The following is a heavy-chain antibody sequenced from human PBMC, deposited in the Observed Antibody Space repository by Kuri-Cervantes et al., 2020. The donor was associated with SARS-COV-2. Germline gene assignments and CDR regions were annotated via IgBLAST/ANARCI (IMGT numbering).Heavy chain of an antibody. CDR1: GFTFSSYE. J-gene: IGHJ4*02. D-gene: IGHD4-17*01. CDR3: ARAPTVTLDY. V-gene: IGHV3-48*03. Sequence: GGSLRLSCAASGFTFSSYEMNWVRQAPGKGLEWVPYISSSGRTIYYADSVKGRFTISRDNAKNSLYLQMNSLRAEDTAVYYCARAPTVTLDYWGQGTLVTVSS. CDR2: ISSSGRTI.